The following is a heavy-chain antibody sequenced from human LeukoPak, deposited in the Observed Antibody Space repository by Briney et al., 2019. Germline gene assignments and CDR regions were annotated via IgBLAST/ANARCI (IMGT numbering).Heavy chain of an antibody. J-gene: IGHJ4*02. Sequence: ASVKVSCKASGGTFSSYAISWVRQAPGQGLEWMGGIIPIFGTANYAQKFQGRVTITTDESTSTAYMELSSLRSEDTAVYYCARVTTIFGVAYYFDYRGQGTLVTVSS. CDR3: ARVTTIFGVAYYFDY. CDR2: IIPIFGTA. D-gene: IGHD3-3*01. CDR1: GGTFSSYA. V-gene: IGHV1-69*05.